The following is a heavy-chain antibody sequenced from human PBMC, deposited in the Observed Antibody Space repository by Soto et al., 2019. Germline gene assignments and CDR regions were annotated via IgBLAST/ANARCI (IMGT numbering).Heavy chain of an antibody. CDR3: AREYDFWSGYYSGYYYGMDV. J-gene: IGHJ6*02. D-gene: IGHD3-3*01. CDR1: GYTFTSYA. V-gene: IGHV1-3*05. Sequence: QVQLVQSGAEEKKPGASVKVSCKASGYTFTSYAMHWVRQAPGQRLEWMGWINAGNGNTKYSQKFQGRVTITRDTSARTAYMELSSLRSEDTAVYYCAREYDFWSGYYSGYYYGMDVWGQGTTVTVSS. CDR2: INAGNGNT.